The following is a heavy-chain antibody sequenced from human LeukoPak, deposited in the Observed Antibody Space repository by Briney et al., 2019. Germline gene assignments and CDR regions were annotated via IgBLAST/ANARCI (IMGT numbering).Heavy chain of an antibody. CDR3: ARSLWPEDY. CDR1: RFFFSSYS. Sequence: PGGSLTLSCAASRFFFSSYSMSWVRQAPGKGLEWVANIKKDGSEKNYVDSVKGRFTISRDNAKTSLYLQMNSLRAEDTAVYYCARSLWPEDYWGQGTLVTVSS. D-gene: IGHD5-18*01. CDR2: IKKDGSEK. V-gene: IGHV3-7*01. J-gene: IGHJ4*02.